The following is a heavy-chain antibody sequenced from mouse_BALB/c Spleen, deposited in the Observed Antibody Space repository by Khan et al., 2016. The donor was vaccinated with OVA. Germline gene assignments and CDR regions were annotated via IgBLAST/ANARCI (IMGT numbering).Heavy chain of an antibody. Sequence: QVQLKESGPELVKPGALVKISCKASGYTFTSSDINWVKQRPGQGLEWIGWIYPGDDSTNYNEKFKGKATLTADRSSSTVYMQLRSLTSENSAVYFCAREGLRGVAMDYWGQGTSVTVSS. CDR2: IYPGDDST. J-gene: IGHJ4*01. V-gene: IGHV1S56*01. CDR1: GYTFTSSD. CDR3: AREGLRGVAMDY. D-gene: IGHD2-4*01.